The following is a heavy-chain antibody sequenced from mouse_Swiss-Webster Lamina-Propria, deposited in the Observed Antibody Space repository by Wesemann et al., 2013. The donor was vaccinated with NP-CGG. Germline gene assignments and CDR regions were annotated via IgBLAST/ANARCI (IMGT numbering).Heavy chain of an antibody. Sequence: QVQLQQSGAELVRPGVSVKISCKGSGYTFTDYAMHWVKQSHAKSLEWIGVISTYYGDASYNQKFKGKATMTVDKSSSTAYMELARLTSEDSAVYYCASRYGAYWGQGTLVTVSA. CDR2: ISTYYGDA. CDR3: ASRYGAY. J-gene: IGHJ3*01. CDR1: GYTFTDYA. V-gene: IGHV1S137*01. D-gene: IGHD1-1*01.